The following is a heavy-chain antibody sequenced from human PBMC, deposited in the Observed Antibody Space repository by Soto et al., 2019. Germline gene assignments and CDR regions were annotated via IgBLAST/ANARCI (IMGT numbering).Heavy chain of an antibody. CDR2: INAVNGNT. D-gene: IGHD4-17*01. CDR3: ARGVFTVSTNWFYX. J-gene: IGHJ5*02. V-gene: IGHV1-3*01. Sequence: ASVKVSCKASGYTFSTYAMNWVRQAPGKRLEWMGWINAVNGNTKYSQKFQGRVIITRDTSATTAYMELSSLRSEDTAVYYCARGVFTVSTNWFYXWGQGTLVTVSX. CDR1: GYTFSTYA.